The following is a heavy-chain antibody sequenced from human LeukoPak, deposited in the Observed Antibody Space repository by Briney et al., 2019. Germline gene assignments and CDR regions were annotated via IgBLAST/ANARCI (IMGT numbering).Heavy chain of an antibody. CDR3: ARDSSGYYFFDY. J-gene: IGHJ4*02. V-gene: IGHV4-59*12. CDR1: GGSISSYY. D-gene: IGHD3-22*01. CDR2: IYYSGST. Sequence: PSETLSLTCTVSGGSISSYYWSWIRQPPGKGLEWIGYIYYSGSTNYNPSLKSRVTISVDTSKNQFSLKLSSVTAADTAVYYCARDSSGYYFFDYSGQGTLVTVSS.